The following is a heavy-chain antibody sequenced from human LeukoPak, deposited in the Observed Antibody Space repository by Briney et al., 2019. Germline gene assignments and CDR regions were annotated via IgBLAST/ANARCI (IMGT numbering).Heavy chain of an antibody. CDR2: IYYIGNT. D-gene: IGHD3-22*01. Sequence: SETLSLTCTASGASVSSGGYYWGWIRQPPGKGLEWIGSIYYIGNTYYKPSLKSRVTISVDTSKNQFSLKLSSVTAADTAVYYCARDTPQFDDSSGSSPISYFDYWGQGTLVTVSS. J-gene: IGHJ4*02. V-gene: IGHV4-39*07. CDR1: GASVSSGGYY. CDR3: ARDTPQFDDSSGSSPISYFDY.